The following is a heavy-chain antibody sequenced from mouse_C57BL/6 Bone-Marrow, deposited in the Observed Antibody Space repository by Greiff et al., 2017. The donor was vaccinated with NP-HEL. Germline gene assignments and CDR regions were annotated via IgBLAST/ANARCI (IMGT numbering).Heavy chain of an antibody. CDR2: IYPGSGST. V-gene: IGHV1-55*01. CDR3: ARKANGNLWFAY. Sequence: QVQLQQPGAELVKPGASVKMSCKASGYTFTSYWITWVKQRPGQGLEWIGDIYPGSGSTNYNEKFKSKATLTVDTSSSTAYMQLSSLTSEDSAVYYGARKANGNLWFAYWGQGTLVTVSA. J-gene: IGHJ3*01. CDR1: GYTFTSYW. D-gene: IGHD2-1*01.